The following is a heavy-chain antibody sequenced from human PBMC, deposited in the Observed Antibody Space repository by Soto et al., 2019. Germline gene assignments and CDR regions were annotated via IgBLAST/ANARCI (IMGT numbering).Heavy chain of an antibody. Sequence: EVQLVESGGGLVQPGGSLRLSCVDSGFTFSSYWMSWVRQAPVKGLEWVGNIKQDGSEENYVDSLKGRFTISRDNAKNPMYLRMYSLRAEDKAVYFCARVAATGRGWDVWGQGTTVVVSS. CDR3: ARVAATGRGWDV. V-gene: IGHV3-7*01. CDR2: IKQDGSEE. J-gene: IGHJ6*02. D-gene: IGHD6-13*01. CDR1: GFTFSSYW.